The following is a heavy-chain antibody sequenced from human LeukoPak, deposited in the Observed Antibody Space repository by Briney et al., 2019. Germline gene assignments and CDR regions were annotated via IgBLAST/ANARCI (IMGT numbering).Heavy chain of an antibody. Sequence: SETLSLTYTVSGGSISSYYWSWIRQPPGKGLEWIGYIYYSGSTNYNPSLKSRVTISVDTSKNQVSLKLSSVTAADTAVYYCARGRYSEIDYWGQGTLVTVSS. CDR3: ARGRYSEIDY. D-gene: IGHD1-1*01. CDR2: IYYSGST. CDR1: GGSISSYY. V-gene: IGHV4-59*01. J-gene: IGHJ4*02.